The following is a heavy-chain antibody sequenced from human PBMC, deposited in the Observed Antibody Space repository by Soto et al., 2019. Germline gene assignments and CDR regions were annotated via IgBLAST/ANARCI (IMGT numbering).Heavy chain of an antibody. V-gene: IGHV3-30*18. Sequence: QVQLVESGGGVVQPGRSLRLSCIVSGFSFSDYGIHWVRQAPGKGLEWVAVIPYDGSNQYYADSVKGRFTISRDNSKNTLYLQMNSLRAEDTAVYYCVKDPEYRRSTLRNYFDYWGQGTLVTVSS. CDR2: IPYDGSNQ. D-gene: IGHD6-6*01. J-gene: IGHJ4*02. CDR3: VKDPEYRRSTLRNYFDY. CDR1: GFSFSDYG.